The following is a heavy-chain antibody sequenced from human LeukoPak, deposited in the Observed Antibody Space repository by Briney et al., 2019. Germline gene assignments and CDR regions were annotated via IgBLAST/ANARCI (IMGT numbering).Heavy chain of an antibody. Sequence: PGGSLRLSCAASGFTFSNNGMHWVRQTPGKGLEWVAFTRYDESKTFYGDSVRGRFTISRDNSKNTLYLQMNSLTTADSAVYYCAKARYSGSPALDFWGQGTLVTVSS. V-gene: IGHV3-30*02. D-gene: IGHD1-26*01. CDR2: TRYDESKT. CDR3: AKARYSGSPALDF. CDR1: GFTFSNNG. J-gene: IGHJ4*02.